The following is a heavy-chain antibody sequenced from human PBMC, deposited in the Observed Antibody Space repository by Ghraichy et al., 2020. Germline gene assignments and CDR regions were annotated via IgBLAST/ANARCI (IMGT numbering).Heavy chain of an antibody. J-gene: IGHJ6*02. CDR1: GGSISSYY. D-gene: IGHD2-21*01. Sequence: SETLSLTCTVSGGSISSYYWSWIRQSAGKGLEWIWRIYTSGSTNYNPSLKSRVTMSVDTSKNQFSLKLSSVTAADRAVYYCARGIPPYYYGMDVWGQGTTVTVSS. CDR3: ARGIPPYYYGMDV. V-gene: IGHV4-4*07. CDR2: IYTSGST.